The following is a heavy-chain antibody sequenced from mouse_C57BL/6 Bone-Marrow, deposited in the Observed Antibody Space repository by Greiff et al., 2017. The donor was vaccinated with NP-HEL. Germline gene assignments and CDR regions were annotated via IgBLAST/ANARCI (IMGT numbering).Heavy chain of an antibody. J-gene: IGHJ3*01. CDR3: ARDGYYGAC. V-gene: IGHV5-4*01. D-gene: IGHD2-3*01. CDR2: ISDGGGYT. Sequence: EVMLVESGGGLVKPGGSLKLSCAASGFTFSSYAMSWVRQTPEKRLEWVATISDGGGYTYYPDNVKGRFTISRDNAKNNLYLQMSHLKSEDTAMYYCARDGYYGACWGQGTLVTVAA. CDR1: GFTFSSYA.